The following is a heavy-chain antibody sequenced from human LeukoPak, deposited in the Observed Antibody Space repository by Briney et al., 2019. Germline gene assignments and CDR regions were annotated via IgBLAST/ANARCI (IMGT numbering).Heavy chain of an antibody. CDR2: INHSGST. V-gene: IGHV4-34*01. D-gene: IGHD3-22*01. CDR3: ARRSVIVVVTHNRFDP. CDR1: GGSFSGYY. Sequence: SETLSLTCAVYGGSFSGYYWSCIRQPPGKGVEWIGGINHSGSTNYTPSLKSRVTISVDTCKNQFSLKLSSVTAADTAVYYCARRSVIVVVTHNRFDPWGQGTLVTVSS. J-gene: IGHJ5*02.